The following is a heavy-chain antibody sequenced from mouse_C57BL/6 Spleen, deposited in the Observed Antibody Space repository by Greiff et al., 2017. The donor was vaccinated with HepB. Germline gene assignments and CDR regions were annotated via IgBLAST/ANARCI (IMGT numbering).Heavy chain of an antibody. Sequence: VQLQQSGAELVKPGASVKISCKASGYAFSSYWMNWVKPRPGKGLEWIGQIYPGDGDNNYNGKFKGKATLTADKSSSTAYMQISSLTSEDSAVYFCARPFTTVVEDLYFDVWGTGTTVTVSS. CDR3: ARPFTTVVEDLYFDV. CDR1: GYAFSSYW. J-gene: IGHJ1*03. D-gene: IGHD1-1*01. V-gene: IGHV1-80*01. CDR2: IYPGDGDN.